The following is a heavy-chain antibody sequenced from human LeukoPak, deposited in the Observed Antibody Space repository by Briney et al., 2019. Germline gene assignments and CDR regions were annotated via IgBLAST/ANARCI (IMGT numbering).Heavy chain of an antibody. CDR3: ARANYGGNSRYFDY. CDR2: ISGSDTTI. D-gene: IGHD4-23*01. J-gene: IGHJ4*02. CDR1: GFTFSDYY. Sequence: GGSLRLSCAASGFTFSDYYMGWIRQAPGEGLEWISYISGSDTTIYYADSIKGRFRFTISRDNAKNSLYLQMNSLRPEDTAVYYCARANYGGNSRYFDYWGQGTLVTVSS. V-gene: IGHV3-11*01.